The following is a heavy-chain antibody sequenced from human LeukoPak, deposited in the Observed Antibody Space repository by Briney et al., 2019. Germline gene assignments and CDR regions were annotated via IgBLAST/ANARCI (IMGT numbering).Heavy chain of an antibody. CDR2: IYHSGST. D-gene: IGHD2-21*02. J-gene: IGHJ4*02. V-gene: IGHV4-4*02. CDR1: GGSISSSNW. CDR3: ASLRAYCGGDCPIDY. Sequence: SGALSLTCAVSGGSISSSNWWSWVRQPPGKGLEWIGEIYHSGSTNYNPSLKSRVTISVDKSKNQFSLKLSSVTAADTAVYYCASLRAYCGGDCPIDYWGQGTLVTVSS.